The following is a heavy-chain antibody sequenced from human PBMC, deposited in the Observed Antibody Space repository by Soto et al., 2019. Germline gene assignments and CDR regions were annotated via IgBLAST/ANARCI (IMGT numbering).Heavy chain of an antibody. Sequence: SVTLSLTCAVYGCSISSNNWWSWVRQPPGKGLEWIGEIYHSGSTNYNPSLKSRVTISVDKSKNQFSLKLSSVTAADTAVYFCARVAVSGTRFDYWGQGTLVTVS. V-gene: IGHV4-4*02. CDR3: ARVAVSGTRFDY. J-gene: IGHJ4*02. D-gene: IGHD6-19*01. CDR2: IYHSGST. CDR1: GCSISSNNW.